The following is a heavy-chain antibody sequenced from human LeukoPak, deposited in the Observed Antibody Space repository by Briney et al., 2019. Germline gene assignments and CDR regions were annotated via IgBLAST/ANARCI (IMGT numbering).Heavy chain of an antibody. CDR1: GFTFRSYV. CDR2: TSSDLNVK. J-gene: IGHJ4*02. Sequence: GGSLRLSCAASGFTFRSYVIHWIRQAPGKGLEWVAVTSSDLNVKLYADSVKGRFTISRDNSRSTLYLQMNSLRPEDTAIYYCAREGYYGSGSPPSLYFDYWGQGTLVTVSS. V-gene: IGHV3-30-3*01. D-gene: IGHD3-10*01. CDR3: AREGYYGSGSPPSLYFDY.